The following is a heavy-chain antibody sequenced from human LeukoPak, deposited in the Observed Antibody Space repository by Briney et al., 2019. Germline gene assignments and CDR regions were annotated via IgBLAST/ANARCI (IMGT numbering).Heavy chain of an antibody. V-gene: IGHV3-21*01. Sequence: GGSLRLSCAASGFTFSSYSMNWVRQAPGKGLEWVSSISSSSSYIYYADSVKGRFTISRDNAKNSLYLQMNSLRAEDTAVYYCARDRSPGSGRVRSSYAFDIWGQGTMVTVSS. CDR2: ISSSSSYI. CDR1: GFTFSSYS. CDR3: ARDRSPGSGRVRSSYAFDI. J-gene: IGHJ3*02. D-gene: IGHD3-10*01.